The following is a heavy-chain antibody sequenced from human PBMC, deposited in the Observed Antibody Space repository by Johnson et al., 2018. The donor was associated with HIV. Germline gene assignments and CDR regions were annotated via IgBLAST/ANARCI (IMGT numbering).Heavy chain of an antibody. CDR2: ISYDGSNK. CDR3: AKDPNSSSWLRDAFDV. V-gene: IGHV3-30*04. J-gene: IGHJ3*01. Sequence: HVQLVESGGGVVQPGRSLRLSCAASGFTFSSYAMHWVRQAPGKGLEWVAVISYDGSNKYYADSVKGRFTISRDTSKSTVYLQLSSLRVEDTAVYYCAKDPNSSSWLRDAFDVWGHGTMVTVSS. D-gene: IGHD6-13*01. CDR1: GFTFSSYA.